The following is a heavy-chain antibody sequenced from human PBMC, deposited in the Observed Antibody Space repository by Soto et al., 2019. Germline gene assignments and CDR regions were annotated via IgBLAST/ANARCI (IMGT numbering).Heavy chain of an antibody. D-gene: IGHD3-16*01. CDR3: AGGGGYPYYFDY. V-gene: IGHV4-39*01. CDR2: IYYSGST. CDR1: GGSISSSSYY. J-gene: IGHJ4*02. Sequence: SETLSLTCTVSGGSISSSSYYWGWIRQPPGKGLEWIGSIYYSGSTYYNPSLKSRVTISVDTSKNQFSLKLSSVTAADTAVYYCAGGGGYPYYFDYWGQGTLVTVSS.